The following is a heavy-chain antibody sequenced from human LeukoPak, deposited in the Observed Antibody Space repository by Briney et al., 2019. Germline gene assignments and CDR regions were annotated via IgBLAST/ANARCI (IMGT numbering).Heavy chain of an antibody. Sequence: SQTLSLTCAVSGGSISSGGYSWSWIRQPPGKGLEWIGYIYHSGSTYYNPSLKSRVTISVDRSKNQFSLKLSSVTAADTAVYYCAREVVVVAADGWFDPWGQGTLVTVSS. D-gene: IGHD2-15*01. CDR3: AREVVVVAADGWFDP. V-gene: IGHV4-30-2*01. CDR1: GGSISSGGYS. J-gene: IGHJ5*02. CDR2: IYHSGST.